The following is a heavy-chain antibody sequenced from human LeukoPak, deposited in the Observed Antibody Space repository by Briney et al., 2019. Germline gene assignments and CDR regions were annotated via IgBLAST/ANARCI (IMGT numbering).Heavy chain of an antibody. V-gene: IGHV3-33*01. J-gene: IGHJ4*02. Sequence: GGSLRLSCAASGFTFSSYGMHWVRQAPGKGLEWVAVIWYDGSNKYYADSVKGRFTISRDNSKNTLYLQMKSLRAEDTAVYYCARDQVYDSSGYEGDYWGQGTLVTVSS. CDR2: IWYDGSNK. CDR1: GFTFSSYG. D-gene: IGHD3-22*01. CDR3: ARDQVYDSSGYEGDY.